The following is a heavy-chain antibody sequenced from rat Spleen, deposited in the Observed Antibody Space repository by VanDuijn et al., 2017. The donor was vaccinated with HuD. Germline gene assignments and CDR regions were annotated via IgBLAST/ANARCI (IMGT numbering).Heavy chain of an antibody. CDR1: GFTFSSFP. J-gene: IGHJ1*01. Sequence: EVQLVESGGGLVQPGRSMKLSCAASGFTFSSFPMAWVRQAPTKGLEWVATISTSGGSTYYRDSVKGRFTISRDNAKSTLYLQMNSLRSEDTATYYCTRVDTDRHWYFDFWGPGTMVTVSS. CDR3: TRVDTDRHWYFDF. V-gene: IGHV5-46*01. CDR2: ISTSGGST. D-gene: IGHD1-6*01.